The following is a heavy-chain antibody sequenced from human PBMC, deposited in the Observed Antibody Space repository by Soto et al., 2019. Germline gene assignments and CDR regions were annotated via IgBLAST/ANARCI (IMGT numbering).Heavy chain of an antibody. D-gene: IGHD5-12*01. J-gene: IGHJ4*02. CDR1: GFTFSDYY. CDR3: ARDHHRYSGYDYVDY. Sequence: GGSLRLSCAASGFTFSDYYMSWIRQAPGKGLEWVSYISSSSSYTNYADSVKGRFAISRDNAKNSLYLQMNSLRAEDTAVYYCARDHHRYSGYDYVDYWGQGTLVTVSS. CDR2: ISSSSSYT. V-gene: IGHV3-11*05.